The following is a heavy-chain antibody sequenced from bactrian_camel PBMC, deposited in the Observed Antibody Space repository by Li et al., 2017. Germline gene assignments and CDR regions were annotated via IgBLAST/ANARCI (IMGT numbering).Heavy chain of an antibody. CDR3: ARGRLPPSRLAIDWDRVGEYDY. J-gene: IGHJ4*01. D-gene: IGHD1*01. V-gene: IGHV3S53*01. Sequence: GGSLRLSCAGSSSTYCMAWFRQAPGQEREGVVAFSSDGGTTYAGSVKGRFTVSQDTGKNTVYLQMDSLKPEDSARYYCARGRLPPSRLAIDWDRVGEYDYWGQGTQVTVS. CDR1: SSTYC. CDR2: FSSDGGT.